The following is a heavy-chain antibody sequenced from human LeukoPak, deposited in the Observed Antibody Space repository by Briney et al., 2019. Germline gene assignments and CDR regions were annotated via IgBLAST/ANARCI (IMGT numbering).Heavy chain of an antibody. J-gene: IGHJ5*02. CDR1: GGSISSYY. CDR2: IYYSGST. D-gene: IGHD3-10*01. Sequence: PSETLSLTCTVSGGSISSYYWSWIRQPPRKGREWIGYIYYSGSTNYNPSLKSRVTISVDTSKNQFSLKLSSVTAADTAVYYCARDVLWFGNNWFDPWGQGTLVTVSS. CDR3: ARDVLWFGNNWFDP. V-gene: IGHV4-59*01.